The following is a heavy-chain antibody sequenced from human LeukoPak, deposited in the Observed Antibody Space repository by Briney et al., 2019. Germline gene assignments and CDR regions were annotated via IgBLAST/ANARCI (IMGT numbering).Heavy chain of an antibody. J-gene: IGHJ6*02. CDR3: AREGFPPKISDFWSGLGPYYYYGMDV. D-gene: IGHD3-3*01. Sequence: ASVKVSCKASGDTFSNYAISWVRQAPGQGLEWMGIINPSGGSTSYTQKFQVRVTMTRDTSTSTVYMELSSLRSEDTAVYYCAREGFPPKISDFWSGLGPYYYYGMDVWGQGTTVTVSS. CDR2: INPSGGST. CDR1: GDTFSNYA. V-gene: IGHV1-46*01.